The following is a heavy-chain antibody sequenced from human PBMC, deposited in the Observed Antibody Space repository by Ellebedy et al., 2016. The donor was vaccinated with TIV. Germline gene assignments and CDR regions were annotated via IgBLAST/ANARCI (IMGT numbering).Heavy chain of an antibody. CDR3: ARARNFVFDI. J-gene: IGHJ3*02. D-gene: IGHD3-9*01. Sequence: GESLKISCAASGFILSDHFMDWVRQAPGKGLEWVGRTKNRDNSYATAYAASVKDRFTVSRDVSKSSVYLQMNSLKTEDTAVYYCARARNFVFDIWGQGTMVTVSS. V-gene: IGHV3-72*01. CDR1: GFILSDHF. CDR2: TKNRDNSYAT.